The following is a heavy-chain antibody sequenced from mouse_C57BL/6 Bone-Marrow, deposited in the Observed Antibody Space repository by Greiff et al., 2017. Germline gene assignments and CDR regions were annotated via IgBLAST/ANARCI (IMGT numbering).Heavy chain of an antibody. V-gene: IGHV5-6*01. CDR1: GFTFSSYG. Sequence: EVQGVESGGDLVKPGGSLKLSCAASGFTFSSYGMSWVRQTPDKRLEWVATISSGGSYTYYPDSVKGRFTISRDNAKNTLYLQMSSLKSEDTAMYYCARPPDYYGSPAYGGQGTLVTVSA. CDR3: ARPPDYYGSPAY. J-gene: IGHJ3*01. D-gene: IGHD1-1*01. CDR2: ISSGGSYT.